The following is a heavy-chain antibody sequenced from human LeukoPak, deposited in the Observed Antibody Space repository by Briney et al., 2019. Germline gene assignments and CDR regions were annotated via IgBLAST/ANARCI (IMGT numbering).Heavy chain of an antibody. CDR1: GYTFTSYG. V-gene: IGHV1-18*01. Sequence: ASVKVSCKASGYTFTSYGISWVRQAPGQGLERMGWISAYNGNTNYAQKLQGRVTMTTDTSTSTAYMELRSLRSDDTAVYYCARTIRRGSYLGGVGYWGQGTLVTVSS. CDR2: ISAYNGNT. CDR3: ARTIRRGSYLGGVGY. J-gene: IGHJ4*02. D-gene: IGHD3-10*01.